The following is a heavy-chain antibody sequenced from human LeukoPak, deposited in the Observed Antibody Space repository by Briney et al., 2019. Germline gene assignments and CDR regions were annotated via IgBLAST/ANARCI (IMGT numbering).Heavy chain of an antibody. D-gene: IGHD5-18*01. CDR1: GFTFSSYA. J-gene: IGHJ4*02. CDR2: ISGSGGST. V-gene: IGHV3-23*01. Sequence: GGSLRLSCAASGFTFSSYAMSWVRQAPGKGLEWVSAISGSGGSTYYADSVKGRFTISRDNAKNSLYLQMNSLRAEDTAVYYCARLRGYSYGYADYWGQGTLVTVSS. CDR3: ARLRGYSYGYADY.